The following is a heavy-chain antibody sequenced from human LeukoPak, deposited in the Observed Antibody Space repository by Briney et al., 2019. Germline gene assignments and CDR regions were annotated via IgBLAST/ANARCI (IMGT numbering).Heavy chain of an antibody. V-gene: IGHV3-7*01. D-gene: IGHD6-19*01. Sequence: GGSLRLSCAASGFTFSNYWMSWVRQAPGKGLEWVANIKRDGSDNYYVGSVEGRFTISRDNAKNSLYLQMSSLRAEDTAIYYCARALYNRGWYPDYFDSWGQGTLVTVS. CDR2: IKRDGSDN. CDR3: ARALYNRGWYPDYFDS. CDR1: GFTFSNYW. J-gene: IGHJ4*02.